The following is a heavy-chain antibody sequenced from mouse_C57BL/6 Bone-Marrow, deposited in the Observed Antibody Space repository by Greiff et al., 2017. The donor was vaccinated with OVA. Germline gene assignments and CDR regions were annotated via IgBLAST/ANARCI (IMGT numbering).Heavy chain of an antibody. CDR2: ISSGSSTI. CDR3: ARCIDYFDY. J-gene: IGHJ2*01. CDR1: GFTFSDYG. Sequence: DVHLVESGGGLVKPGGSLKLSCAASGFTFSDYGMHWVRQAPEKGLEWVAYISSGSSTIYYADTVKGRFTISRDNAKNTLFLQMTSLRSEDTAMYYCARCIDYFDYWGQGTTLTVSS. V-gene: IGHV5-17*01.